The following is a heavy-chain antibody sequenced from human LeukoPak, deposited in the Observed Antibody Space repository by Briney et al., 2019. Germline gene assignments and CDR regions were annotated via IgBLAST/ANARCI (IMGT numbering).Heavy chain of an antibody. CDR2: ISGSGGST. Sequence: GGSLRLSCAASGFTFSSYAMSWVRQAPGKGLEWVSAISGSGGSTYYADSVKGRFTISRDNSKDTLYLQMDSLRAEDTAVYYCAKGDIVVVPGAPSWFDPWGQGTLVTFSS. CDR1: GFTFSSYA. D-gene: IGHD2-2*01. V-gene: IGHV3-23*01. CDR3: AKGDIVVVPGAPSWFDP. J-gene: IGHJ5*02.